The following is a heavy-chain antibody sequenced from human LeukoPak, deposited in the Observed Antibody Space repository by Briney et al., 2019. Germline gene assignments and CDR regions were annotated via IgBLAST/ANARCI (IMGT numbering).Heavy chain of an antibody. V-gene: IGHV4-59*01. CDR3: ARDAGGTWFDP. CDR1: GGSISTFS. CDR2: VNSNGGT. J-gene: IGHJ5*02. Sequence: SETLSLTCTVSGGSISTFSWNWIRQPPGQGLEWIGYVNSNGGTYNNPSLKSRVTVSLDMSKNQFSLKLSSATAADTAVYYCARDAGGTWFDPWGQGTLVTVSS.